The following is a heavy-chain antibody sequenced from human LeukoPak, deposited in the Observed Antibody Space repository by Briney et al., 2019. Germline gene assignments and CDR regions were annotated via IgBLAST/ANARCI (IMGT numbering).Heavy chain of an antibody. CDR1: GFTFSDYY. J-gene: IGHJ6*03. Sequence: GGSLRLSCAASGFTFSDYYMSWIRQAPGKGMEWVSYISSSGSSIYYADSVKGRFTISRDNAKNSLYLQTTSLRAEDTAVYYCARSMVVTTFYYYYYMDVWGKGTTVTVSS. CDR2: ISSSGSSI. CDR3: ARSMVVTTFYYYYYMDV. D-gene: IGHD4/OR15-4a*01. V-gene: IGHV3-11*04.